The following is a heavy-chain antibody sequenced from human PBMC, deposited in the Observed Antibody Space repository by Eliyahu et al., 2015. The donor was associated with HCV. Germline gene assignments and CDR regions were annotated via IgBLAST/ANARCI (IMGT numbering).Heavy chain of an antibody. CDR1: GYTFTGYY. CDR2: INPNSGGT. Sequence: QVQLVQSGAEVKKPGASVKVSCKASGYTFTGYYMHWVRQAPGQGLEWMGWINPNSGGTNYAQKFQGRVTMTRDTSISTAYMELSRLRSDDTAVYYCARDQRYSSSPGYYGMDVWGQGTTVTVSS. CDR3: ARDQRYSSSPGYYGMDV. V-gene: IGHV1-2*02. D-gene: IGHD6-6*01. J-gene: IGHJ6*02.